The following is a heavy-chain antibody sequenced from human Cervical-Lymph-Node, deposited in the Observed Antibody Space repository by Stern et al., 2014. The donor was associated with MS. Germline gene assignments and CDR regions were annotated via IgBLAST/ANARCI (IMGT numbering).Heavy chain of an antibody. D-gene: IGHD3-16*02. J-gene: IGHJ4*02. V-gene: IGHV1-2*06. CDR3: ARIYCSGDECYHSFDT. CDR1: GYRFSTFY. Sequence: QVQLVPSGAELKKPGASVKVSCKASGYRFSTFYLHWLRQAPGQGLQCIARIGPGSGATNSSQTFQGRLTMTRDRSITTAYLELSGLRSDDTAVYYCARIYCSGDECYHSFDTWGQGTLVTVSS. CDR2: IGPGSGAT.